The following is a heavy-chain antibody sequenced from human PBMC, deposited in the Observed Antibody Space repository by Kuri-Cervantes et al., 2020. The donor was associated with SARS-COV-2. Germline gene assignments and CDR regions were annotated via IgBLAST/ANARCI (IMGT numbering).Heavy chain of an antibody. V-gene: IGHV4-39*01. Sequence: SETLSLTCTVPGGSISSSSYYWGWIRQPPGKGPEWIGSMYYSGSTYYNPSLKSRVTISVDTSKNQFSLKLSSVTAADTAVYYCASSGYTAMVEYYFDYWGQGTLVTVSS. CDR2: MYYSGST. CDR1: GGSISSSSYY. J-gene: IGHJ4*02. CDR3: ASSGYTAMVEYYFDY. D-gene: IGHD5-18*01.